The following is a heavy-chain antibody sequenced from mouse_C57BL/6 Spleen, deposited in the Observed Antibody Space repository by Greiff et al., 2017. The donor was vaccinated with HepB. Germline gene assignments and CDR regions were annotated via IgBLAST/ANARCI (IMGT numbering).Heavy chain of an antibody. CDR1: GFTFTDYY. Sequence: EVKVVESGGGLVQPGGSLSLSCAASGFTFTDYYMSWVRQPPGKALEWLGFIRNKANGYTTEYSASVKGRFTISRDNSQSILYLQMNALRAEDSATYYCARSLLLRSSWFAYWGQGTLVTVSA. D-gene: IGHD1-1*01. CDR2: IRNKANGYTT. J-gene: IGHJ3*01. CDR3: ARSLLLRSSWFAY. V-gene: IGHV7-3*01.